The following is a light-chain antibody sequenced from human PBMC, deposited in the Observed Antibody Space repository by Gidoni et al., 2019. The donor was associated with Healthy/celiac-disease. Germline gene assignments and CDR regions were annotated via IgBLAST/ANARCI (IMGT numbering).Light chain of an antibody. CDR1: QSVSSY. V-gene: IGKV3-11*01. J-gene: IGKJ4*01. CDR3: QQRSNWPLLT. CDR2: DAS. Sequence: EIVLTQSPATLSLSPVERATLSCRASQSVSSYLAWYQQKPGQAPRRLIYDASNRATGSPARFSGSGSGTDFTLTISSLEPEDFAVYYCQQRSNWPLLTFGGGNKVEIK.